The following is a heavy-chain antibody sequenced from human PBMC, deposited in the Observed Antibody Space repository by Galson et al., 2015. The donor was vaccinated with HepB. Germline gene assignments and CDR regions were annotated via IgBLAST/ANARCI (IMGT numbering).Heavy chain of an antibody. CDR1: GFSLSTSGMC. J-gene: IGHJ3*02. Sequence: PALVKPTQTLTLTCTFSGFSLSTSGMCVSWLRQPPGKALEWLARIDWDDDKYYSTSLKTRLTISKDTSKNQVVLTMTNMDPVDTATYYCARSTVTKDAFDIWGQGTMVTVSS. CDR3: ARSTVTKDAFDI. D-gene: IGHD4-17*01. V-gene: IGHV2-70*11. CDR2: IDWDDDK.